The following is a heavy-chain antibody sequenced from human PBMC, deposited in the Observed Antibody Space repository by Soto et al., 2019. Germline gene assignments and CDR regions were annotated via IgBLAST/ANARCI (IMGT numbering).Heavy chain of an antibody. CDR3: ARGDRGAFDL. V-gene: IGHV3-74*01. J-gene: IGHJ3*01. CDR1: GFTFSYYW. D-gene: IGHD1-26*01. Sequence: EVQLVESGGGLVQPGESLRLSCAASGFTFSYYWMHWVRQAPGKGLVWVSRIHSDGSSTTYADSVKGRFTISRDNARKTLYLQINSLRAEDRAGYYCARGDRGAFDLWGQGTVVTVSS. CDR2: IHSDGSST.